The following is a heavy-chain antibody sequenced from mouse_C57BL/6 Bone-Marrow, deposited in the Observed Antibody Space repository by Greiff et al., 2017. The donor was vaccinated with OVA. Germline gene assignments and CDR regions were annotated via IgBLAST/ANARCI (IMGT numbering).Heavy chain of an antibody. D-gene: IGHD6-1*01. CDR2: IDPSDSYT. CDR3: ARWASPYFDV. CDR1: GYTFTSYW. J-gene: IGHJ1*03. V-gene: IGHV1-50*01. Sequence: VKLQQPGAELVKPGASVKLSCKASGYTFTSYWMQWVKQRPGQGLEWIGEIDPSDSYTNYNQKFKGKATLTVDTSSSTAYMQLSSLTSEDSAVYYCARWASPYFDVWGTGTTVTVSS.